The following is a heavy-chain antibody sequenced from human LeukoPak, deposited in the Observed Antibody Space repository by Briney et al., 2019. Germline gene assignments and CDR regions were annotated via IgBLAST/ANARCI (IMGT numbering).Heavy chain of an antibody. CDR1: GYSFTSYW. Sequence: GESLKISCKGSGYSFTSYWIGWVRQMPGKGLEWMGWMNPNSGNTGYAQKFQGRVTITRNTSISTAYMELSSLRSEDTAVYYCARGRYYYDSSGPGDYWGQGTLVTVSS. CDR3: ARGRYYYDSSGPGDY. CDR2: MNPNSGNT. V-gene: IGHV1-8*03. J-gene: IGHJ4*02. D-gene: IGHD3-22*01.